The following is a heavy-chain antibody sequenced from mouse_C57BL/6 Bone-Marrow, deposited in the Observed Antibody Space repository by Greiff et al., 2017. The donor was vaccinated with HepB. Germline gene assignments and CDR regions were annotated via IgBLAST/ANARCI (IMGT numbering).Heavy chain of an antibody. CDR2: IYPGDGDT. D-gene: IGHD2-3*01. CDR3: ARWELGEDPDGYSAWFAY. CDR1: GYAFSSSW. J-gene: IGHJ3*01. V-gene: IGHV1-82*01. Sequence: QVQLQQSGPELVKPGASVKISCKASGYAFSSSWMNWVKQRPGKGLEWIGRIYPGDGDTNYNGKFKGKATLTADKSSSTAYMQLSSLTSEDSAVYFCARWELGEDPDGYSAWFAYWGQGTLVTVSA.